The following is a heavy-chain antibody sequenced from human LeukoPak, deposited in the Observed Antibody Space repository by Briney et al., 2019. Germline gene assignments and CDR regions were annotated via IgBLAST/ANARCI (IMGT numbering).Heavy chain of an antibody. D-gene: IGHD5-18*01. CDR2: INSDVSNT. CDR1: GFTFSNHW. Sequence: PGGSLRLSCAASGFTFSNHWMHWVRQPPGKGLVWVSRINSDVSNTAYADSVKGRFTIYRDNAKNTLFLQMNSLRAEDTAVYYCTSDTVNTAVGIDYWGQGTLVTVSS. CDR3: TSDTVNTAVGIDY. J-gene: IGHJ4*02. V-gene: IGHV3-74*01.